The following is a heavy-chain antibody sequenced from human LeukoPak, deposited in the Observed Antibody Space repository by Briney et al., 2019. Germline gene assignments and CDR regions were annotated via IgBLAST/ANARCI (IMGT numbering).Heavy chain of an antibody. V-gene: IGHV1-8*03. CDR2: MNPNSGNT. D-gene: IGHD5-12*01. CDR1: GYTFTSYA. Sequence: ASVKVSCKASGYTFTSYAMHWVRQAPGQRLEWMGWMNPNSGNTGYAQKFQGRVTITRNTSISTAYMELSSLRSEDTAVYYCARGGYGNYYYYMDVWGKGTTVTVSS. CDR3: ARGGYGNYYYYMDV. J-gene: IGHJ6*03.